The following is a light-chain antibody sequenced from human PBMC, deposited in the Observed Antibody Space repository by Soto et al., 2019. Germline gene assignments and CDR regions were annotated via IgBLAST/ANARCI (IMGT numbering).Light chain of an antibody. Sequence: DIQMTQSPSTLAASVGERVTITCRASQSISSWLAWYQQKPGKAPKRLIYKAYSLESGIPSRFSGSGSGTEFTLTISSLQPDDFATYYCQQYNSYSRTFGQGTKVDI. CDR1: QSISSW. CDR2: KAY. V-gene: IGKV1-5*03. J-gene: IGKJ1*01. CDR3: QQYNSYSRT.